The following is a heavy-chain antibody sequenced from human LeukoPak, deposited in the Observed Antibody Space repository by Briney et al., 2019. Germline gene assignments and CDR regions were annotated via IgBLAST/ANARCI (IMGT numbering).Heavy chain of an antibody. CDR2: ISSSGGST. D-gene: IGHD3-22*01. J-gene: IGHJ4*02. V-gene: IGHV3-23*01. CDR1: GFTFSNFA. Sequence: PGGSLRLSCAASGFTFSNFATRWVRQAPGKGLEWFSGISSSGGSTYYADFAKGGFTVDRDNSKNTLYLQMSSLRGEDTAVYYCAKDLSRWVLYYDHAGGQGTLVTVSS. CDR3: AKDLSRWVLYYDHA.